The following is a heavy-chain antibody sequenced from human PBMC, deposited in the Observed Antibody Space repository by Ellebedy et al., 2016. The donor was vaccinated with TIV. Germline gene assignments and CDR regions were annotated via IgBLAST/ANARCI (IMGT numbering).Heavy chain of an antibody. J-gene: IGHJ1*01. CDR2: IGTAGDT. CDR3: ARDRGGYSYGSFQH. V-gene: IGHV3-13*01. D-gene: IGHD5-18*01. Sequence: GESLKISCAASGFTFSSYDMHWVRQATGKGLEWVSAIGTAGDTYYPGSVKGRFTISRDNSKNTLYLQMNSLRAEDTAVYYCARDRGGYSYGSFQHWGQGTLVTVSS. CDR1: GFTFSSYD.